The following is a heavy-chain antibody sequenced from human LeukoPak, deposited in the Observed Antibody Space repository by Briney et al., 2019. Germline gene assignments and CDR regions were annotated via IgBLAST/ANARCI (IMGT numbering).Heavy chain of an antibody. J-gene: IGHJ4*02. Sequence: GESMNFSCKSSGYSFTSDLIGGGRQIRREVMEWMGIIYPGASDTSYRSSIQGQVTNSAAKSISTALMPWSRPKASATAMYYCARYGSSTAFDYWGQGTLVTVSS. CDR3: ARYGSSTAFDY. V-gene: IGHV5-51*01. CDR2: IYPGASDT. CDR1: GYSFTSDL. D-gene: IGHD2-2*01.